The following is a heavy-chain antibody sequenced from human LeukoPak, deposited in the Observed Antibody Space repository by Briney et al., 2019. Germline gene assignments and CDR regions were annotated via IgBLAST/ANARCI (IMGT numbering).Heavy chain of an antibody. V-gene: IGHV3-7*01. J-gene: IGHJ4*02. CDR1: GFTFSTYW. Sequence: GGSLRLSRTASGFTFSTYWMIWARQAPGKGLEWVANINQDGSQIYYAGSVEGRFTISRDNAKDSLFLQMNSLRAEDTALYYCASSSYSSSSFWGQGTLVTVSS. CDR2: INQDGSQI. CDR3: ASSSYSSSSF. D-gene: IGHD6-6*01.